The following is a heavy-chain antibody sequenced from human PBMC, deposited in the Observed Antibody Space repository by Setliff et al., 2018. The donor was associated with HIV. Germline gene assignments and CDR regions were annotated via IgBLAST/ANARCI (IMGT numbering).Heavy chain of an antibody. Sequence: PSETLSLTCTVSGGSISDTSYYWGWIRQPPGKGLEWIGSIYYSGSTYYNPSLKSRVTISVDTSKNQFSLKLSSVTAADTAVYYCARLLGTMVRGVIINPYWFDPWGQGTLVTVSS. D-gene: IGHD3-10*01. V-gene: IGHV4-39*01. CDR3: ARLLGTMVRGVIINPYWFDP. J-gene: IGHJ5*02. CDR2: IYYSGST. CDR1: GGSISDTSYY.